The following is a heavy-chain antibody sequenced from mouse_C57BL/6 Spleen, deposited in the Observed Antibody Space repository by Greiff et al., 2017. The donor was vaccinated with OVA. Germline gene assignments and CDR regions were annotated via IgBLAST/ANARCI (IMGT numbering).Heavy chain of an antibody. V-gene: IGHV5-17*01. Sequence: EVKLMESGGGLVKPGGSLKLSCAASGFTFSDYGMHWVRQAPEKGLEWVAYISSGSSTIYYADTVKGRFTISRDNAKITLFLQMTSLRSEDTAMYYCARRENYDGYYAMDYWGQGTSVTVSS. CDR2: ISSGSSTI. J-gene: IGHJ4*01. CDR3: ARRENYDGYYAMDY. D-gene: IGHD2-4*01. CDR1: GFTFSDYG.